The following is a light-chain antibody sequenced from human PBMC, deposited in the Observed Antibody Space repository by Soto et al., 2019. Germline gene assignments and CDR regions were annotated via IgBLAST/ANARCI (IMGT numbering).Light chain of an antibody. V-gene: IGLV1-44*01. CDR3: AAWDDSLNGHYV. Sequence: QSVLTQPLSASGTPGQRVTISCSGSSSNIGSNTVNWYQQLPGTAPKLLIYSNNQRPSGVPDRFSGSKSGTSASLAISGLQSEDEADYYCAAWDDSLNGHYVFGTGNKLTVL. CDR1: SSNIGSNT. CDR2: SNN. J-gene: IGLJ1*01.